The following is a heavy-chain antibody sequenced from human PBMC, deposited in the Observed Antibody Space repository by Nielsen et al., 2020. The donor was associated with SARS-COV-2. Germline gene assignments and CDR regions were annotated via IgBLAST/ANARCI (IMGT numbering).Heavy chain of an antibody. CDR1: GFTFSSYV. CDR2: ISYDGSNK. J-gene: IGHJ4*02. Sequence: LSLTCAASGFTFSSYVMHWVRQAPGKGLEWVAVISYDGSNKYYADSVKGRFTISRDNSKNTLYLQMNSLRAEDTAVYYCASWEWFHHWGQGTLVTVSS. D-gene: IGHD3-3*01. CDR3: ASWEWFHH. V-gene: IGHV3-30-3*01.